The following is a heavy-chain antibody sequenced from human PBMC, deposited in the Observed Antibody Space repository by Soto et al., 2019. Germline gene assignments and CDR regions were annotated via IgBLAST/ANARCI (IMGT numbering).Heavy chain of an antibody. CDR3: ARGGLEPFDY. V-gene: IGHV3-74*01. J-gene: IGHJ4*02. CDR2: ISDYGRV. D-gene: IGHD1-1*01. Sequence: VRLSCAASGFSFRNYWMHWVRQAPGKGLVWVSRISDYGRVNYADSVEGRFTISRDDAKSELYLQMSSLRLEDTAVYYCARGGLEPFDYLGQGALVTVSS. CDR1: GFSFRNYW.